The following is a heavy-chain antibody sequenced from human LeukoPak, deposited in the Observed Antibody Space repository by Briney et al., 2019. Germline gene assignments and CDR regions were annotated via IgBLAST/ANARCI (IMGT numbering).Heavy chain of an antibody. Sequence: PGGSLRLSCAASGFTFSSYWMSWVRQAPGKGLEWVANIKQDGSEKYHVDSVKGRFTISRDNAKNSLYLQMNSLRAEDTAVYYCAKVGYGGNGGDAFDIWGQGTMVTVSS. CDR1: GFTFSSYW. D-gene: IGHD4-23*01. CDR3: AKVGYGGNGGDAFDI. CDR2: IKQDGSEK. V-gene: IGHV3-7*03. J-gene: IGHJ3*02.